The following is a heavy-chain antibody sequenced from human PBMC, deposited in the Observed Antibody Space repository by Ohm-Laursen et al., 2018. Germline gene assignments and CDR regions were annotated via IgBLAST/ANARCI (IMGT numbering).Heavy chain of an antibody. D-gene: IGHD2/OR15-2a*01. CDR3: ARTRNFQPYDV. CDR1: GFTFDDHY. J-gene: IGHJ3*01. V-gene: IGHV3-72*01. CDR2: FRDKANSYTT. Sequence: SLRLSCTASGFTFDDHYMDWVRQAPGKGLELVARFRDKANSYTTAYVASVKGRFSISRDDSENSLYLQMNSLNTEDTAVYYCARTRNFQPYDVWGQGTMVIVAS.